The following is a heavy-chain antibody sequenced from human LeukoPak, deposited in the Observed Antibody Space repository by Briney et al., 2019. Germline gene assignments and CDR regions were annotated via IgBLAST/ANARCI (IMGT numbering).Heavy chain of an antibody. V-gene: IGHV1-69*01. CDR3: ASGSITIFGVVIVPFDY. CDR1: GGTFSSYA. CDR2: IIPIFGTA. Sequence: SVKVSCKASGGTFSSYAISWVRQAPGQGLEWMGGIIPIFGTANYAQKFQGRVTITADESTSTAYMELSSLRSEDTAVYYCASGSITIFGVVIVPFDYWGQGTLVTVSS. D-gene: IGHD3-3*01. J-gene: IGHJ4*02.